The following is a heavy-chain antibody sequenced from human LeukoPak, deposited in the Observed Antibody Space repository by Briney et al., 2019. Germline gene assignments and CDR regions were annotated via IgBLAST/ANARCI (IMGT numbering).Heavy chain of an antibody. Sequence: PGGSLRLSCAASGFTFSSYWMSWVRQAPGKGLEWVANIKQDGSEKYYVDSVKGRFTISRDNAKNSLYLQMNSLRAEDTAVYYCAREGEYSSSGGPRLKGFDYWGQGTLVTVSS. CDR1: GFTFSSYW. V-gene: IGHV3-7*03. CDR3: AREGEYSSSGGPRLKGFDY. J-gene: IGHJ4*02. CDR2: IKQDGSEK. D-gene: IGHD6-6*01.